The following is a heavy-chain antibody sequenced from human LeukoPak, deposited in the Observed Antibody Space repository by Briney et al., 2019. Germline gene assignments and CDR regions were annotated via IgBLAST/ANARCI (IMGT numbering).Heavy chain of an antibody. J-gene: IGHJ4*02. CDR1: GFTFRNYE. CDR2: ISDSGPTM. Sequence: PGGSLRLSCAASGFTFRNYEVNWVRQAPGKGLEWISSISDSGPTMYYTESVKGRFTISRDNAKNSLYLQMNSLRAEDTAVYYCARDRLHYGEYEKTFDYWGQGTLVSVSS. V-gene: IGHV3-48*03. D-gene: IGHD4-17*01. CDR3: ARDRLHYGEYEKTFDY.